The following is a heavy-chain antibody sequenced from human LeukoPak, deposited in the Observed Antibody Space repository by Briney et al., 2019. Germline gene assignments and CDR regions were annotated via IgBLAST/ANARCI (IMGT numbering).Heavy chain of an antibody. CDR1: GYSISSGYY. J-gene: IGHJ3*02. CDR3: ARSDTFGGVIVYAFDI. V-gene: IGHV4-38-2*02. CDR2: IYQSGST. D-gene: IGHD3-16*02. Sequence: SETLSLTCTVSGYSISSGYYWGWIRRSPGKGREGLGGIYQSGSTYYNPSLKSRVTISVDTSKNQISLKLSSVTAADTALYYCARSDTFGGVIVYAFDIWGQGTMVTVSS.